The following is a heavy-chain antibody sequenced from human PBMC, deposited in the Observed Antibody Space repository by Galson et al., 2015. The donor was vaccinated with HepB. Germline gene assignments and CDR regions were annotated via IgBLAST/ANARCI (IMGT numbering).Heavy chain of an antibody. J-gene: IGHJ5*02. D-gene: IGHD3-22*01. CDR3: ATDPTYYYDSSGYP. V-gene: IGHV1-24*01. CDR1: GYTLTELS. CDR2: FDPEDGET. Sequence: SVKVSCKVSGYTLTELSMHWVRQAPGKGLEWMGGFDPEDGETIYAQKFQGRVTMTEDTSTDTAYMELSSLRSEDTAVYYCATDPTYYYDSSGYPWGQGTLVTVSS.